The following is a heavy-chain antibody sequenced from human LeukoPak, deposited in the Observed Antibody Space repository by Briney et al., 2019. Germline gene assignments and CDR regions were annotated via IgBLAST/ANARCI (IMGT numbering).Heavy chain of an antibody. J-gene: IGHJ4*02. D-gene: IGHD4-17*01. CDR1: GGSFSGYY. CDR2: INHSGST. CDR3: ASATKVTTLATFDY. V-gene: IGHV4-34*01. Sequence: SETLSLTCAVYGGSFSGYYWSWIRQPPAKGRDGIGEINHSGSTNYNPSLKSRVTISVDTSKNQFSLKLSSVTAADTAVYYCASATKVTTLATFDYWGQGTLVTVSS.